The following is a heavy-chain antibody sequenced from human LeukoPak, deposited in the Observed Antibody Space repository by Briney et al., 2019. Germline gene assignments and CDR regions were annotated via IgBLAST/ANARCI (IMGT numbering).Heavy chain of an antibody. D-gene: IGHD5-24*01. CDR1: GFTFSSYA. V-gene: IGHV3-23*01. CDR2: IAVGGGTT. CDR3: AKTIPYWYFDL. Sequence: QPGGSLRLSCAASGFTFSSYAMSWVRQAPGKDLEWVSAIAVGGGTTYADSVVGRFIISRDNSKNTLYLQMSSLRAEDTAIYYCAKTIPYWYFDLWGRGTLVTVSS. J-gene: IGHJ2*01.